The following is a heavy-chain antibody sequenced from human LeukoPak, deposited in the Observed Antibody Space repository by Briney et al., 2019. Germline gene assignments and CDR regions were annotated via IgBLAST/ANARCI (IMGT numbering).Heavy chain of an antibody. CDR2: ISSSSSYI. Sequence: GGSLRLSCAASGFTFSSYSMNWVRQAPGKGLEWVSSISSSSSYIYYADSVKGRFTISRDNAKNSLYLQMNSLGAEDTAVYYCARGRRVLDDYWGQGTLVTVSS. J-gene: IGHJ4*02. D-gene: IGHD1-1*01. CDR3: ARGRRVLDDY. CDR1: GFTFSSYS. V-gene: IGHV3-21*01.